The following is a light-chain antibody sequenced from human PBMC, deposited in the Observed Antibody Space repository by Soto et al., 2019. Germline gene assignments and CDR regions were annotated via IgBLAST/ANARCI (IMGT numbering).Light chain of an antibody. Sequence: IVMTQSPATLSVSPGERATLSCRASQSVRSNLAWCQQKPGQAPRLVIYAASTRATGIPDRFSGSVSGTEFTLTISSLQSEDFAVYYCQQYNEWPPFTFGQGTRLEIK. J-gene: IGKJ5*01. CDR2: AAS. CDR3: QQYNEWPPFT. V-gene: IGKV3-15*01. CDR1: QSVRSN.